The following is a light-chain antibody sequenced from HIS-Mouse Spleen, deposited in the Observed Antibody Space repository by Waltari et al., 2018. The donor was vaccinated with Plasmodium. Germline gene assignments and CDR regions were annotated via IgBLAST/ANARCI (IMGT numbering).Light chain of an antibody. CDR3: QQLNSYPYT. J-gene: IGKJ2*01. CDR2: AAA. CDR1: QGISSY. V-gene: IGKV1-9*01. Sequence: DIQLTQSPSFLSASVGDRVTITCRASQGISSYLAWYQQKPGKAPKVRISAAATLQSGVPSRFSGSGAGTEFTLTISSLQPEDFATYYCQQLNSYPYTFGQGTKLEIK.